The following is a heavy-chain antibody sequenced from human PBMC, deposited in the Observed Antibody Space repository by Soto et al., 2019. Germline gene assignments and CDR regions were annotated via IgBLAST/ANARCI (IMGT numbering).Heavy chain of an antibody. CDR2: INANSGDT. CDR3: AREDGDTSCCQGY. V-gene: IGHV1-2*02. D-gene: IGHD5-18*01. J-gene: IGHJ4*02. Sequence: ASVKVSCKASGYTFTGYYMHWVRQAPGQGLEWMGWINANSGDTNYAQKFQGRVTMTRDTSISTAYMELSRLRFDDTAVYYCAREDGDTSCCQGYWGQGTLVTVSS. CDR1: GYTFTGYY.